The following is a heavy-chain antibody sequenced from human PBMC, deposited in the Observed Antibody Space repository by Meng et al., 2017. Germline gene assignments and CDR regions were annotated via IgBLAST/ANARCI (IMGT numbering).Heavy chain of an antibody. J-gene: IGHJ4*02. CDR3: ARVGMADPPD. CDR2: ISYDGSNK. Sequence: VELVEAGGGVVQPGRSLRLSCAACGFNFSSYAMHWVRQAPGKGLEWVAVISYDGSNKYYADSVKGRFTISRDNSKNTLYLQMNSLRAEDTAVYYCARVGMADPPDWGQGTLVTVSS. D-gene: IGHD5-24*01. CDR1: GFNFSSYA. V-gene: IGHV3-30*01.